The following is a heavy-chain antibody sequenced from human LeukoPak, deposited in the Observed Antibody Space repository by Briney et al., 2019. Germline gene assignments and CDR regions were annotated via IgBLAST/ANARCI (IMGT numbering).Heavy chain of an antibody. CDR2: ISYDGSNK. Sequence: GRSLRLSCAASGFTFSSYGMHWVRQAPGKGLEWVAVISYDGSNKYYADSVKGRFTISRGNSKNTLYLQMNSLRAEDTAVYYCAKCRRSGAVAGSFDYWGQGTLVTVSS. D-gene: IGHD6-19*01. V-gene: IGHV3-30*18. CDR3: AKCRRSGAVAGSFDY. J-gene: IGHJ4*02. CDR1: GFTFSSYG.